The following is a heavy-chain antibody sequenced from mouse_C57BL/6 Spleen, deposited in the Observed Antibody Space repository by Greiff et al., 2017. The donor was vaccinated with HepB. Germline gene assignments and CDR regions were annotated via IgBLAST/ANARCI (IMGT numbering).Heavy chain of an antibody. CDR2: IRFESDNYAT. Sequence: EVKLEESGGGLVQPGGSMKLSCVASGFTFSNYWMNWVRQSPEKGLEWVAQIRFESDNYATHDAESVKGRFTISKDDSKSRIYLQMNNLRAEDAGIYYCTGGLLLAYWGKGTTLTVSS. D-gene: IGHD2-3*01. CDR3: TGGLLLAY. V-gene: IGHV6-3*01. CDR1: GFTFSNYW. J-gene: IGHJ2*01.